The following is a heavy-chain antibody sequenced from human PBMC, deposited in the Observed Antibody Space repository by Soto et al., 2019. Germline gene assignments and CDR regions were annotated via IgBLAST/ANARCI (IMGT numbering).Heavy chain of an antibody. CDR1: GYTFINYG. D-gene: IGHD4-4*01. V-gene: IGHV1-18*01. Sequence: QVQLVQSGAEMRKPGASVKVSCKTSGYTFINYGISWVRQAAGQGLAWMGWINGYNGNTNYAQNFKGRVTMTTDTSTSRVYMELTNLRSAATAVYYCARGDSPVQFDYWGQGTLVTVSS. J-gene: IGHJ4*02. CDR2: INGYNGNT. CDR3: ARGDSPVQFDY.